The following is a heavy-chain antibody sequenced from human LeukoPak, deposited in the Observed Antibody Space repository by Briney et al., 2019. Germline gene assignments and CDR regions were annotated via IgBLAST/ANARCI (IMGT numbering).Heavy chain of an antibody. Sequence: GGSLRLSCATSGITFSNYVLSWIRQAPGEGLEWVSTITGSGDGRLYADSVRGRFTISRDNANNALFLEMNSLRAEDTAVYYCAKECDYGNESGMACYWGRGTVVIVSS. CDR3: AKECDYGNESGMACY. J-gene: IGHJ4*02. D-gene: IGHD4-17*01. CDR2: ITGSGDGR. V-gene: IGHV3-23*01. CDR1: GITFSNYV.